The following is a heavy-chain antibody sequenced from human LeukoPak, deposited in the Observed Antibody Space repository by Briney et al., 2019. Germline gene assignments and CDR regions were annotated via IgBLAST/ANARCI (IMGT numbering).Heavy chain of an antibody. CDR3: ARAAQKENPYYYGSAGFDP. V-gene: IGHV3-7*03. CDR2: IKQDVTEK. D-gene: IGHD3-10*01. Sequence: GGSLRLSCAASGFTFSSYWMSWVRQAPGKGLEWVAYIKQDVTEKYYVDSVKGRFSISRDNAKNSLYLQMNSLRAEDTAVYYCARAAQKENPYYYGSAGFDPWGQGTLVTVSS. CDR1: GFTFSSYW. J-gene: IGHJ5*02.